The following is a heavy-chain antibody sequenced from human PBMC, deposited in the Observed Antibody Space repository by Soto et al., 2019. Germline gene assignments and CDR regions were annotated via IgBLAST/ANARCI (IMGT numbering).Heavy chain of an antibody. Sequence: GESLKISCKTSGYTFNSYWIAWVRQMPGKGLEWMGIIYPGDSDTRYSPSFQGQVTISVDKSFNTAYLQWSSLKASDTAMYYCARQELLELYEAFDIWGQGTMVTVSS. D-gene: IGHD1-7*01. V-gene: IGHV5-51*01. J-gene: IGHJ3*02. CDR3: ARQELLELYEAFDI. CDR1: GYTFNSYW. CDR2: IYPGDSDT.